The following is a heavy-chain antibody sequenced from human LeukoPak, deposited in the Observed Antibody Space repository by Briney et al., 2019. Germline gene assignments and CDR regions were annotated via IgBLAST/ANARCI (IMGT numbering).Heavy chain of an antibody. D-gene: IGHD3-3*01. J-gene: IGHJ5*02. CDR1: GGTFSSYA. V-gene: IGHV1-2*02. Sequence: ASVKVSCKASGGTFSSYAISWVRQAPGQGLEWMGWISPNSGGTNYAQKFQGRVTMTRDTSISTAYMELRRLKSDDTAVYYCARDFRVTTEYNWFDPWGQGTLVTVSS. CDR2: ISPNSGGT. CDR3: ARDFRVTTEYNWFDP.